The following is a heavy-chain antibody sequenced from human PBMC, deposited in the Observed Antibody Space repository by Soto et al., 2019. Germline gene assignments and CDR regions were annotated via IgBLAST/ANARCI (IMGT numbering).Heavy chain of an antibody. CDR3: ASRDPGTSVDY. CDR1: GGSFTSNNC. D-gene: IGHD1-7*01. V-gene: IGHV4-4*02. Sequence: SETLSLTCAVCGGSFTSNNCWTWVRQPPGQGLEWIGEIYRTGSTNYNPSLKSRVTISLDKSENQFSLKVTSLTDADTAVYYCASRDPGTSVDYWGQGTLVTVSS. CDR2: IYRTGST. J-gene: IGHJ4*02.